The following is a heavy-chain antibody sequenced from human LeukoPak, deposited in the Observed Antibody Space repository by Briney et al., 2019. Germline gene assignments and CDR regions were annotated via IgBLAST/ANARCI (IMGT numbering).Heavy chain of an antibody. V-gene: IGHV4-61*02. CDR3: GGASDQYCSSTSCSPLFDY. CDR1: GGSISSGAYY. Sequence: PSETLSLTCTVSGGSISSGAYYWSWIRQPAGKGLEWLGRIYTSGSTKYNPSLKSRVTISVDTSEKQFSLELRSVTAADTAVYYCGGASDQYCSSTSCSPLFDYWGQGTLVTVSS. J-gene: IGHJ4*02. CDR2: IYTSGST. D-gene: IGHD2-2*01.